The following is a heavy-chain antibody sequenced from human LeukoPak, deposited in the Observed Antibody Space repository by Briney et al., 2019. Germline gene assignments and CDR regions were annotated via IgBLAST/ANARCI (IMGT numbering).Heavy chain of an antibody. V-gene: IGHV3-66*01. CDR3: ARDSTPDDYGDYVAVGAFDI. CDR2: IYSGGST. D-gene: IGHD4-17*01. CDR1: GFTFNTYH. J-gene: IGHJ3*02. Sequence: GGSLRLSCAASGFTFNTYHMNWVRQAPGKGLEWVSVIYSGGSTYYADSVKGRFTISRDNSKNTLYLQMNSLRAEDTAVYYCARDSTPDDYGDYVAVGAFDIWGQGTMVTVSS.